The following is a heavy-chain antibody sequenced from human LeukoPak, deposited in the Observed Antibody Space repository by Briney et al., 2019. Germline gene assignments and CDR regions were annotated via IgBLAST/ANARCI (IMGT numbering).Heavy chain of an antibody. CDR3: ARRRGGTSWSDF. CDR2: AHHTGST. Sequence: SETLSLTCTVFGVSLNSGNYYWGWIRQPPGKGLEWIGNAHHTGSTYYSPSLKSRVTISVETSKNQFSLQLNSVTAADTAVYFCARRRGGTSWSDFWGQGTLVTVSS. J-gene: IGHJ5*01. CDR1: GVSLNSGNYY. V-gene: IGHV4-39*01. D-gene: IGHD3-10*01.